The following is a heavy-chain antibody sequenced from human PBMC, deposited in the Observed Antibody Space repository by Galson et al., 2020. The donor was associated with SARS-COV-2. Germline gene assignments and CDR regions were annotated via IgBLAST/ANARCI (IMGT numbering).Heavy chain of an antibody. CDR1: GYTFSGHY. D-gene: IGHD3-10*01. CDR2: INPNSGDT. V-gene: IGHV1-2*06. CDR3: TRGSNSSPFYHFDP. Sequence: ASVQVSCKASGYTFSGHYMHWVRLAPGQGLEWMRRINPNSGDTDVAQKFQGRVTMTTDTSLTTAYMELSRLTSDDTAVYYCTRGSNSSPFYHFDPWGQGTLVTVSS. J-gene: IGHJ5*02.